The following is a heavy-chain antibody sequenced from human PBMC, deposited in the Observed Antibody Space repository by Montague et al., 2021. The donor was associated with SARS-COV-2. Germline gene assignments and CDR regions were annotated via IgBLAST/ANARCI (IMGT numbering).Heavy chain of an antibody. J-gene: IGHJ3*02. Sequence: SLRLSCAASGFTFSSYSMNWVRQAPGKGLEWVSSISSSSSYIYYADSVKGRFTISRDNAKNSLYLQMNSLRAEDTAVFYCARTTTRMLYPENAFDIWGQGTMVTVSS. CDR1: GFTFSSYS. CDR3: ARTTTRMLYPENAFDI. V-gene: IGHV3-21*01. D-gene: IGHD2-8*01. CDR2: ISSSSSYI.